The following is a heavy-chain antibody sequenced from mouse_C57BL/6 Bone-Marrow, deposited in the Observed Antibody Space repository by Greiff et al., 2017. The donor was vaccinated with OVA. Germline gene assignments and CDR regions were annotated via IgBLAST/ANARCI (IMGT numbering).Heavy chain of an antibody. J-gene: IGHJ3*01. CDR2: IDPENGDT. CDR1: GFSIKDDY. Sequence: VHVKQSGAELVRPGASVKLSCTASGFSIKDDYMHWVKQRPEQGLEWIGWIDPENGDTEYASKFQGKATITADTSSNTAYLQLSSLTSEDTAVYYCTTSRIYDGYYRFAYWGQGTLVTVSA. D-gene: IGHD2-3*01. CDR3: TTSRIYDGYYRFAY. V-gene: IGHV14-4*01.